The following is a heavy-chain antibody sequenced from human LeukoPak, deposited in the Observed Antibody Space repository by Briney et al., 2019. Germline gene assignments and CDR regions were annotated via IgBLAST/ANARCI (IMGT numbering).Heavy chain of an antibody. CDR3: ARDGAGTERGVYFDY. CDR2: ISGSGLTI. J-gene: IGHJ4*02. CDR1: GFTFSDYY. D-gene: IGHD6-19*01. Sequence: GGSLTLPCAASGFTFSDYYMSWIRQAPGKGLEWVSYISGSGLTIYYADSVKGRFTISRDNAKNSLFLHMSSLGAGDTAVYYCARDGAGTERGVYFDYWGLGTLVTVSS. V-gene: IGHV3-11*01.